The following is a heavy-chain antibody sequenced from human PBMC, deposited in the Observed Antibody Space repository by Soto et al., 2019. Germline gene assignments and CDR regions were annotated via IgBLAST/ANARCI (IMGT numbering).Heavy chain of an antibody. CDR1: GLSFSTSA. J-gene: IGHJ3*02. D-gene: IGHD3-22*01. Sequence: EVQLLESGGGLVQPGRSLRLSCAASGLSFSTSAMTWVRQAPGKGLEWVSDISDTGDRTYYADSVKGRFTISRDNSKNTLYLQMSSLRAEDTAVYYCAKYQWLLPDVFNICGQGTMVTVSS. CDR3: AKYQWLLPDVFNI. CDR2: ISDTGDRT. V-gene: IGHV3-23*01.